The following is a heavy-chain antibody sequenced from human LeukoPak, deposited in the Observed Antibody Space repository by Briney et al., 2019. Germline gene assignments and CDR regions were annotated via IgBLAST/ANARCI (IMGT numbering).Heavy chain of an antibody. J-gene: IGHJ4*02. CDR2: IDYSGRT. Sequence: SETLSLTCTVSGGSTDSYYYWSWIRQPPGKGLEWIGYIDYSGRTKYNPSLQSRVTISVDTSKTQFSLRLGSVTAADTAVYFCASNIPTPTTSPPLGYWGQGTLVTVSS. D-gene: IGHD1-1*01. V-gene: IGHV4-59*08. CDR3: ASNIPTPTTSPPLGY. CDR1: GGSTDSYYY.